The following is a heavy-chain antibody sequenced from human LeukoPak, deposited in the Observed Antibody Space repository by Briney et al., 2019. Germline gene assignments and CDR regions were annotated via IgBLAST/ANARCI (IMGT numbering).Heavy chain of an antibody. CDR2: ISPDGRNI. J-gene: IGHJ4*02. V-gene: IGHV3-74*01. D-gene: IGHD2-15*01. Sequence: GGSLRLSCAASGFTLSDYRKNGVRQVPGKGPVWVSHISPDGRNIAYADSVKGRFTISRDSAKNTLYLQMNSLRVEDTAVYYCVRDGRATTPYDCLGQGSLVTVSS. CDR3: VRDGRATTPYDC. CDR1: GFTLSDYR.